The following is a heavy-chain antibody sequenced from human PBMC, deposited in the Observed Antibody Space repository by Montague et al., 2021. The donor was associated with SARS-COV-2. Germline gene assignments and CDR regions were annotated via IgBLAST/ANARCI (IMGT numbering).Heavy chain of an antibody. D-gene: IGHD2-8*01. Sequence: SLRLSCAASGFPFNTYTMTWVRQAPGKGLEWVSSIFGSGAGKYYADSVQGRFTISRDNSKNTLYLQLHSLRAEDTAVYYCAKNGGSGSLVYGHFDLWGRGTPVPVSS. J-gene: IGHJ2*01. CDR2: IFGSGAGK. CDR3: AKNGGSGSLVYGHFDL. CDR1: GFPFNTYT. V-gene: IGHV3-23*01.